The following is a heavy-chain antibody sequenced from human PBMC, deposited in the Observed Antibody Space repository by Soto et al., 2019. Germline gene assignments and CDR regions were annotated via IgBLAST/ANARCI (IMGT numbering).Heavy chain of an antibody. V-gene: IGHV4-59*01. CDR2: IYYSGST. CDR3: ARSVYTAVLNWFDP. D-gene: IGHD5-18*01. CDR1: GGSISSYY. Sequence: QVQLQESGPGLVKPSETLSLTCTVSGGSISSYYWSWIRQPPGKGLEWIGYIYYSGSTNYNPSLKSRVTISVDTSKNQFSLKLSSVTAADTAVYYCARSVYTAVLNWFDPWGQGTLVTVSS. J-gene: IGHJ5*02.